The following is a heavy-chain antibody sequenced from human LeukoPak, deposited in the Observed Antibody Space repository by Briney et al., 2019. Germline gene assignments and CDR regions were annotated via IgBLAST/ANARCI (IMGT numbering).Heavy chain of an antibody. CDR2: IYTSGST. D-gene: IGHD3-3*01. CDR3: ARDARFLEWWVYGMDV. J-gene: IGHJ6*02. CDR1: GGSISSYY. V-gene: IGHV4-4*07. Sequence: SETLSLTCTVSGGSISSYYWSWIRQPAGKGLEWIGRIYTSGSTNYNPSLKSRVTMSVDTSKNQFSLKLSSVTAADMAVYYCARDARFLEWWVYGMDVWGQGTTVTVSS.